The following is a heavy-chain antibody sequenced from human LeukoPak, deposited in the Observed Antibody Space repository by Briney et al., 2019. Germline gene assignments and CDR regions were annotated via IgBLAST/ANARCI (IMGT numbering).Heavy chain of an antibody. J-gene: IGHJ5*02. V-gene: IGHV4-59*08. CDR3: ARTAKRHYYGSGSSYSLLYWFDP. Sequence: PSETLSLTCTVSGGSISSYYWSWIRQPPGKGLEWIGYIYYSGSTNYNPSLKSRVTISVDTSKNQFSLKLSSVTAADTAVYYCARTAKRHYYGSGSSYSLLYWFDPWGLGTLVTVSS. D-gene: IGHD3-10*01. CDR2: IYYSGST. CDR1: GGSISSYY.